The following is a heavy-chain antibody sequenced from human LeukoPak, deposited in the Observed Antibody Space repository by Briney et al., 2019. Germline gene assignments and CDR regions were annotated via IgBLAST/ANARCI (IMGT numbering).Heavy chain of an antibody. CDR1: GYTFTSYA. CDR2: IIPILGIA. J-gene: IGHJ4*02. V-gene: IGHV1-69*04. CDR3: AREYSKAGTYFDY. Sequence: ASVKVSCKASGYTFTSYAISWVRQAPGQGLEWMGRIIPILGIANYAQKFQGRVTITADKSTSTAYMELSSLRSEDTAVYYCAREYSKAGTYFDYWGQGTLVTVSS. D-gene: IGHD6-19*01.